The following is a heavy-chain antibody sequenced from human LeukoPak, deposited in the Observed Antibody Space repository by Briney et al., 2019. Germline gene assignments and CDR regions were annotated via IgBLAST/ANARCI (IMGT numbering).Heavy chain of an antibody. Sequence: SETLSLTRTVSGGSISSGGYYWRWIRQHPGKGLEWIGYIYYSGSTYYNPSLKSRVTISVDTSKNQFSLKLSSVTAADTAVYYCARDRTAGDYYDSSGNYYYGMDVWGQGTTVTVSS. CDR2: IYYSGST. J-gene: IGHJ6*02. V-gene: IGHV4-31*03. CDR3: ARDRTAGDYYDSSGNYYYGMDV. CDR1: GGSISSGGYY. D-gene: IGHD3-22*01.